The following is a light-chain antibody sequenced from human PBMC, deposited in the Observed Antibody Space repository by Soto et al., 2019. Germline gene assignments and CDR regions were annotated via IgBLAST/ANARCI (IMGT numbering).Light chain of an antibody. J-gene: IGKJ4*01. V-gene: IGKV1D-12*01. CDR1: QNIDNK. Sequence: VQMTQSPSSVSASVGDRVTITCRASQNIDNKLVWYQQKAGKAPQLLIYAASSLQSGVPPRFSGTRSGTEFTLTVSNLSAEDFAFYYCQQAYTSPLTFGGGTKVEVK. CDR3: QQAYTSPLT. CDR2: AAS.